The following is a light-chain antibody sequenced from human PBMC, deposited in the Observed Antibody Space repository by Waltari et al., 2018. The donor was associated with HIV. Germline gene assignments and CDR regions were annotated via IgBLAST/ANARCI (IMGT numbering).Light chain of an antibody. CDR3: VLYVRSGRV. Sequence: QTVVTQEPSLSLSPAQAITLTCGLDSGSVPNSYFPSLYQVTPDHPPRSLLDDTDGPSAVVPDRFGGAIVRNKAALTIAGAQTDDESYYCCVLYVRSGRVFGGGTKLTVL. CDR2: DTD. CDR1: SGSVPNSYF. V-gene: IGLV8-61*01. J-gene: IGLJ2*01.